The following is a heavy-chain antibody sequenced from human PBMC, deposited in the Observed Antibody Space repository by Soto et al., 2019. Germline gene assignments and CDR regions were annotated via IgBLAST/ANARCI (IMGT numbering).Heavy chain of an antibody. CDR1: GFTFSSYG. CDR2: ISYDGSNK. Sequence: SLRLSCAASGFTFSSYGMHWVRQAPGKGLEWVAVISYDGSNKYYADSVKCRFTISRDNSKNTLYLQMNSLRAEDTAVYYCAKEGCSGGSCYSGYYYYGMDVWGQGTTVTVSS. J-gene: IGHJ6*02. V-gene: IGHV3-30*18. CDR3: AKEGCSGGSCYSGYYYYGMDV. D-gene: IGHD2-15*01.